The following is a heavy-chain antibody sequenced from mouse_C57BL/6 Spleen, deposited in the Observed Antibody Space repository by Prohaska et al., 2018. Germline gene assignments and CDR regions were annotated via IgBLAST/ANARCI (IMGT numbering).Heavy chain of an antibody. CDR3: ASPITTVAADWYFDV. Sequence: SVKISCKASGYTFTDYYMNWVKQSHGKSLEWIGDINPNNGGTSYNQKFKGKATLTVDKSSSTAYMELRSLKSEDSAVYYCASPITTVAADWYFDVWGTGTTVTVSS. V-gene: IGHV1-26*01. D-gene: IGHD1-1*01. CDR2: INPNNGGT. CDR1: GYTFTDYY. J-gene: IGHJ1*03.